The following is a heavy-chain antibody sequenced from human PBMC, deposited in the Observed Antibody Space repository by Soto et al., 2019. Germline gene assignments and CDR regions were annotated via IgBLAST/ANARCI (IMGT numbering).Heavy chain of an antibody. CDR1: GYTFTSYY. CDR3: AREKLRMDLLWFGELLAGPDYYGMD. V-gene: IGHV1-46*01. D-gene: IGHD3-10*01. CDR2: INPSGGST. Sequence: ASGTASCKASGYTFTSYYMHWVRQVPGQGLEWMGIINPSGGSTSYAQKFQGRVTMTRDTSTSTVYMELSSLRSEDTAVYYCAREKLRMDLLWFGELLAGPDYYGMD. J-gene: IGHJ6*01.